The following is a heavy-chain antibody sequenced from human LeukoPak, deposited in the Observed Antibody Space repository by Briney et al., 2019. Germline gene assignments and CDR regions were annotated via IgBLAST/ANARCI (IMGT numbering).Heavy chain of an antibody. J-gene: IGHJ4*02. CDR2: IYSGGTT. D-gene: IGHD5-24*01. V-gene: IGHV3-53*01. CDR1: GFTVSSNY. Sequence: GGSLRLSCAASGFTVSSNYMSWVRQAPGKGLEWVSVIYSGGTTYYSDSVRGRFTISRDNSKNTLYLQMNSLTADDTAVYYCARIDGSDDYWGQGTLVTVSS. CDR3: ARIDGSDDY.